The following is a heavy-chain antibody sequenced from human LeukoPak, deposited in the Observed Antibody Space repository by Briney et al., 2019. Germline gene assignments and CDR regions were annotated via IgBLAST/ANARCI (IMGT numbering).Heavy chain of an antibody. CDR2: MNPNSGNT. Sequence: ASVKVSCKASGYTFTGYYMHWVRQAPGQGLEWMGWMNPNSGNTGYAQKFQGRVTMTRNTSISTAYMELSSLRSEDTAVYYCAREASSTTYDYVWGSYLTNWFDPWGQGTLVTVSS. D-gene: IGHD3-16*02. J-gene: IGHJ5*02. CDR1: GYTFTGYY. CDR3: AREASSTTYDYVWGSYLTNWFDP. V-gene: IGHV1-8*02.